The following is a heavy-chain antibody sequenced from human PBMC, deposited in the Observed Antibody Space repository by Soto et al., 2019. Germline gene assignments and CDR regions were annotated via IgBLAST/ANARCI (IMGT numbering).Heavy chain of an antibody. D-gene: IGHD6-19*01. CDR3: AKVSGIAVFDP. J-gene: IGHJ5*02. Sequence: GWSLRLSCAASGFTFSSYAMSWVRQAPGKGLEWVSAINGSGGSTYYADSVKGRFTISRDNSKNTLYLQMNSLRAEDTAVYYCAKVSGIAVFDPWGQGTLVTVSS. V-gene: IGHV3-23*01. CDR1: GFTFSSYA. CDR2: INGSGGST.